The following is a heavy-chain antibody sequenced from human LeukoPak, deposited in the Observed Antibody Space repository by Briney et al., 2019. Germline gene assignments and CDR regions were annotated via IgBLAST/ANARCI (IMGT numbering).Heavy chain of an antibody. D-gene: IGHD6-19*01. CDR3: AKDRYSSGWYVRWFDP. CDR2: ISGSGGST. V-gene: IGHV3-23*01. Sequence: GGSLRLSCAASGFTFSSYGMSWVRQAPGKGLEWVSAISGSGGSTYYADSVKGRFTISRDNSKNTLYLQMNSLRAEDTAVYYCAKDRYSSGWYVRWFDPWGQGTLVTVSS. J-gene: IGHJ5*02. CDR1: GFTFSSYG.